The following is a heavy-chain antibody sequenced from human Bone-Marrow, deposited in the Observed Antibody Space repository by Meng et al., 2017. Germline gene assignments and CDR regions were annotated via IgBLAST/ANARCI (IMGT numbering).Heavy chain of an antibody. CDR3: ATSPYYDILTGYHTRGWFDP. V-gene: IGHV3-33*01. CDR1: GFTFSSYG. J-gene: IGHJ5*02. D-gene: IGHD3-9*01. Sequence: GESLKIPFAASGFTFSSYGMHRVRQAPGKGLEWVAVIWYDGSNKYYADSVKGRFTISRDNSKNTLCLQMNSLRAEDTAVYYCATSPYYDILTGYHTRGWFDPWGQGTLVTVSS. CDR2: IWYDGSNK.